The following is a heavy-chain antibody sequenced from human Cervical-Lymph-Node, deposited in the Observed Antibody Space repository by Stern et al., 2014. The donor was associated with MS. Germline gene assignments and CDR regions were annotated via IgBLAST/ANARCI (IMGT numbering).Heavy chain of an antibody. J-gene: IGHJ3*02. Sequence: QMQLVQSGPEVKKPGTSVKVSCKASGFTFTSSAVQWVRQARGKRLEWIGWIVVGSGNTNYAQKFQERVTITRDMSTSTAYMELSSLRSEDTAVYYCAAEPMYYSDSVGAFDIWGQGTMVTVSS. CDR2: IVVGSGNT. V-gene: IGHV1-58*01. D-gene: IGHD3-22*01. CDR1: GFTFTSSA. CDR3: AAEPMYYSDSVGAFDI.